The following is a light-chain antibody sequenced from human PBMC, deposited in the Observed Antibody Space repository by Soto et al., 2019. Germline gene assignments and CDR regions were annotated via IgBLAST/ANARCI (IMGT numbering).Light chain of an antibody. CDR2: GAS. CDR3: QKYGSSPYT. Sequence: EIVLTQSPGTLSLSPGERATLSCRASQSVSRSYLAWYQQKPGQAPRLLIYGASSRASGIPDRFSGNGSGTDFTLTISRLEPEDFAVYYCQKYGSSPYTFGQGTKLEIK. J-gene: IGKJ2*01. CDR1: QSVSRSY. V-gene: IGKV3-20*01.